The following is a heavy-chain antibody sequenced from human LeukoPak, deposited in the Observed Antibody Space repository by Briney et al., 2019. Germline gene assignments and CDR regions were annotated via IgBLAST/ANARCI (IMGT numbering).Heavy chain of an antibody. CDR1: GYIFSSYD. D-gene: IGHD3-10*01. V-gene: IGHV1-18*01. J-gene: IGHJ6*03. Sequence: GASVKVSCKASGYIFSSYDITWVRQAPGQGLEWMGWISLYNGNTNYAQKIQGRVTMTTDTSTSTAYMELRGLRSDDTAVYYCARNRGGMEGGLFYMDVWGKGTTVTVSS. CDR2: ISLYNGNT. CDR3: ARNRGGMEGGLFYMDV.